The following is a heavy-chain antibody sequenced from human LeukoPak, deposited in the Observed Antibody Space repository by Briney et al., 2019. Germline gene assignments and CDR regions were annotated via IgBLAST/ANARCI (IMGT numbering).Heavy chain of an antibody. Sequence: GGSLSLSYAASRFSLKIHCMTCVRHVPARGPEWVANVNRAGSETSYLDSVKGRFTPSKDHAKNSLYLQMNSLRAEATALYHCARNNGMDVWGQGTTVTVSS. CDR3: ARNNGMDV. V-gene: IGHV3-7*03. J-gene: IGHJ6*02. CDR2: VNRAGSET. CDR1: RFSLKIHC.